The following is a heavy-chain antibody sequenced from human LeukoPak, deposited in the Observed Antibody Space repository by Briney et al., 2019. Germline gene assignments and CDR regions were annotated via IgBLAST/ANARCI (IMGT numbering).Heavy chain of an antibody. V-gene: IGHV4-31*03. CDR2: IHYSGST. CDR1: GGSISSGGYY. Sequence: SQTLSLTCTVSGGSISSGGYYWSWIRQHPGKGLEWIGYIHYSGSTYYNPSLKSRITKSVDTSRNRLSLKLSSVTAADTAVYYCARTYMTSARFDPWGQGTLVTVSS. CDR3: ARTYMTSARFDP. D-gene: IGHD2-21*02. J-gene: IGHJ5*02.